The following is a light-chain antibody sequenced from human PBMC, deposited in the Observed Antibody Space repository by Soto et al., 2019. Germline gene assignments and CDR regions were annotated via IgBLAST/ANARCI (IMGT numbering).Light chain of an antibody. CDR3: QQYGSSPYT. Sequence: EIVLTQSPGTLSLSPGERATLSCRASQSVSSSYLAWYQQKPGQAPRLLIYGASSRATGIPDRFSGSGSGTDFTLTISILEPEDFAVYYGQQYGSSPYTFGQGNKLEIK. CDR2: GAS. CDR1: QSVSSSY. J-gene: IGKJ2*01. V-gene: IGKV3-20*01.